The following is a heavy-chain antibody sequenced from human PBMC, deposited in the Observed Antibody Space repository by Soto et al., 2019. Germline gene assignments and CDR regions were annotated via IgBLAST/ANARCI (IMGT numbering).Heavy chain of an antibody. J-gene: IGHJ2*01. CDR1: GFTFSSYP. CDR3: AKPHYVGWYFDL. D-gene: IGHD3-16*01. CDR2: ISSNGGST. V-gene: IGHV3-64D*06. Sequence: PGGSLRLSCSASGFTFSSYPMHWVRQAPGKGLEYVSAISSNGGSTYYADSVKGRFTISRDNSKSTLYLQMSSLRAEDTAVYYCAKPHYVGWYFDLWGRGTLVTVSS.